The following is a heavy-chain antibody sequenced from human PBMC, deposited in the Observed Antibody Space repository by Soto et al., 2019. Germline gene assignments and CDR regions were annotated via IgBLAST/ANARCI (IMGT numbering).Heavy chain of an antibody. CDR2: ISYDGSNK. Sequence: SGLTFGNYSVHWVRQAPGKGLEWVAVISYDGSNKYYADSVKGRFTISRDNSKNTLYLQMNSLRAEDTAVYHSPQWLAPDYWGEGILGSV. CDR3: PQWLAPDY. V-gene: IGHV3-30-3*01. D-gene: IGHD6-19*01. CDR1: GLTFGNYS. J-gene: IGHJ4*02.